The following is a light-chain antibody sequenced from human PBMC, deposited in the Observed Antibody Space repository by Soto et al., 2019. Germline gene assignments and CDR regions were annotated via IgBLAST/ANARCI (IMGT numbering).Light chain of an antibody. Sequence: QPVLTQPRSVSGSPGQSVTISCTGTSSDVGRYNYVSWYQQHPGKAPKLIIYDVTKRPSGVPDRFSGSKSGNTASLTISGLQAEDEVDYYCCSYAGGYIFVFGTGTKVTVL. J-gene: IGLJ1*01. CDR2: DVT. CDR1: SSDVGRYNY. CDR3: CSYAGGYIFV. V-gene: IGLV2-11*01.